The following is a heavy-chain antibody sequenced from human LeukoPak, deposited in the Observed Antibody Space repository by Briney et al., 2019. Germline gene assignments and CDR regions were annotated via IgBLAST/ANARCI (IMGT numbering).Heavy chain of an antibody. J-gene: IGHJ4*02. Sequence: SGGSLRLSCAASGLTFSSYAMSWVRQAPGKGLEWVSGISGSDGSTYYADSVKGRFTISRDNSKNTLYLQMNSLRAEDTAVYYCAKTEVYYFDYWGQGTLVTVSS. D-gene: IGHD2-8*01. CDR2: ISGSDGST. CDR1: GLTFSSYA. V-gene: IGHV3-23*01. CDR3: AKTEVYYFDY.